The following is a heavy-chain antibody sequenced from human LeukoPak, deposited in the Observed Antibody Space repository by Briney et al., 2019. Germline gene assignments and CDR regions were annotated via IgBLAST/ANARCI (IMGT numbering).Heavy chain of an antibody. Sequence: PGGSLRLSRAASGFTFSSYAMSWVRQAPGKGLEWVSAISGSGGSTYYADSVKGRFTISKDISKNTLYLQMNSLRAEDTAVYYCAKAPPSSYYYYYGMDVWGQGTTVTVSS. CDR3: AKAPPSSYYYYYGMDV. V-gene: IGHV3-23*01. CDR1: GFTFSSYA. CDR2: ISGSGGST. J-gene: IGHJ6*02. D-gene: IGHD6-13*01.